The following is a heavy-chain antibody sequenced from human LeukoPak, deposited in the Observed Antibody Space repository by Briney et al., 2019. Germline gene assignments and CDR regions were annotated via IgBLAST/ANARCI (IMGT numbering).Heavy chain of an antibody. CDR1: GFTFSSYW. CDR2: IKGDGNT. J-gene: IGHJ1*01. Sequence: GGSLRLSCAASGFTFSSYWMHWVRQAPGKGLVWVSRIKGDGNTNYADSVKGRFTISRDNAKNTVPLQMNSLRAEDTGVYYCARAPSEIGGYYPEYFRHWGQGTLATVSS. CDR3: ARAPSEIGGYYPEYFRH. V-gene: IGHV3-74*01. D-gene: IGHD3-22*01.